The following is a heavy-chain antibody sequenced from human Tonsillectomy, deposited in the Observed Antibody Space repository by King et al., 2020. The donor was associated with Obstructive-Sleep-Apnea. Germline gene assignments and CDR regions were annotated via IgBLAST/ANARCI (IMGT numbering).Heavy chain of an antibody. CDR2: ISYDGSNK. CDR1: GFTFSSYA. V-gene: IGHV3-30-3*01. J-gene: IGHJ5*02. CDR3: ARDPSNSDILTGYYFTP. Sequence: VQLVESGGGVVQPGRSLRLSCAASGFTFSSYAMHWVRQAPGKGLEWVAVISYDGSNKYYADSVKGRFTISRDNSKNTLYLQMNSLRAEDTSVYYCARDPSNSDILTGYYFTPWGQGTLVTVSS. D-gene: IGHD3-9*01.